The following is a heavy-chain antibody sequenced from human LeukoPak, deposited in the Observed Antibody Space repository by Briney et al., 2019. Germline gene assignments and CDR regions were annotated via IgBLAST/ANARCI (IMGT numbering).Heavy chain of an antibody. CDR1: GFTSSSYA. D-gene: IGHD1-26*01. CDR3: AKDLSGSYGYYYYGMDV. Sequence: GGSLRLSCAASGFTSSSYAMSWVRQAPGKGLEWVAVISYDGSNKYYADSVKGRFTISRDNSKNTLYLQMNSLRAEDTAVYYCAKDLSGSYGYYYYGMDVWGQGTTVTVSS. J-gene: IGHJ6*02. CDR2: ISYDGSNK. V-gene: IGHV3-30*18.